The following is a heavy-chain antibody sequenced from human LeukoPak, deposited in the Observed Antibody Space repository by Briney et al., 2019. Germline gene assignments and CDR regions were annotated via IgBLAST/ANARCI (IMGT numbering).Heavy chain of an antibody. CDR1: GFAFSSYW. CDR3: ARVPMAMGGLVDY. CDR2: IKQDGSEK. D-gene: IGHD3-16*01. J-gene: IGHJ4*02. Sequence: TGGSLRLSCAASGFAFSSYWMSWVRQAPGKGLEWVANIKQDGSEKYYVDSVKGRFTISRDNAKNSLYLQMNSLRAEDTAVYYCARVPMAMGGLVDYWGQGTLVTVSS. V-gene: IGHV3-7*01.